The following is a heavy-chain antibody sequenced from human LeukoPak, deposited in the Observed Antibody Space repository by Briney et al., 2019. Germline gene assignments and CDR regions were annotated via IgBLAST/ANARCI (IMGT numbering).Heavy chain of an antibody. CDR1: GGSFSGYY. Sequence: SETPSRTCAVYGGSFSGYYWSWIRQPPGKGLGWIGEINHCGSTNYNPSLKSRVTISVDTSKNQFSLKLSSVTAADTAVYYCARSSLYCSSTSCYGRYVNYWGQGTLVTVSS. D-gene: IGHD2-2*01. V-gene: IGHV4-34*09. CDR3: ARSSLYCSSTSCYGRYVNY. CDR2: INHCGST. J-gene: IGHJ4*02.